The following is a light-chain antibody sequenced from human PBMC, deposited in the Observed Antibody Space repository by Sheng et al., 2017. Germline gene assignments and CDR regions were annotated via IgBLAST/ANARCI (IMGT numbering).Light chain of an antibody. CDR1: QSVLYSSNNKNY. V-gene: IGKV4-1*01. CDR2: WAS. CDR3: QQYYRSPRT. Sequence: IVMTQSPDSLAVSLGERATINCKSSQSVLYSSNNKNYLAWYQQKPGQSPKLLIYWASTRESGVPDRFSGSGSGTDFTLTISSLQAEDVAVYYCQQYYRSPRTFG. J-gene: IGKJ1*01.